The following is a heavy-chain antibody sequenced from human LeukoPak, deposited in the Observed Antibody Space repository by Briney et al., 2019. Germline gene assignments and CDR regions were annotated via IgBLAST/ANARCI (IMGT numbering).Heavy chain of an antibody. CDR1: GLTFSSYG. CDR3: AKSGGFPPAPFDY. CDR2: ISYDGSNK. J-gene: IGHJ4*02. D-gene: IGHD3-16*01. Sequence: GGSLRLSCAASGLTFSSYGMHWVRQAPGKGLEWVAVISYDGSNKYYADSVKGRFTISRDNSKNTLYLQMNSLRAEDTAVYYCAKSGGFPPAPFDYWGQGTLVTVSS. V-gene: IGHV3-30*18.